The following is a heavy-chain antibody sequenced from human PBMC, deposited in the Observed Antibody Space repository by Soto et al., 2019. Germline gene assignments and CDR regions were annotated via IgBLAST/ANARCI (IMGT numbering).Heavy chain of an antibody. D-gene: IGHD5-12*01. CDR1: GGSISSGGYS. Sequence: SETLSLSCAVSGGSISSGGYSWSWIRQPPGKGLEWIGFIYYAGSTKYNPSLNSRVTISVDTSKNQFSLTVTSVTAADTAVYYCARRIVAPETFAYWGQGTLVTVSS. CDR3: ARRIVAPETFAY. V-gene: IGHV4-61*08. J-gene: IGHJ4*02. CDR2: IYYAGST.